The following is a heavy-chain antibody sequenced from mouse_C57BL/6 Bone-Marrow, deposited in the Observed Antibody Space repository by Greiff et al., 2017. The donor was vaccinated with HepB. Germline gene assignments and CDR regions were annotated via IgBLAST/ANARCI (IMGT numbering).Heavy chain of an antibody. V-gene: IGHV14-3*01. J-gene: IGHJ2*01. CDR3: ARDYYGSSYDFDY. D-gene: IGHD1-1*01. CDR1: GFNIKNTY. Sequence: EVKLVESVAELVRPGASVKLSCTASGFNIKNTYMHWVKQRPEQGLEWIGRIDPANGNTKYAPKFQGKATITADTSSNTAYLQLSSLTSEDTAIYYCARDYYGSSYDFDYWGQGTTLTVSS. CDR2: IDPANGNT.